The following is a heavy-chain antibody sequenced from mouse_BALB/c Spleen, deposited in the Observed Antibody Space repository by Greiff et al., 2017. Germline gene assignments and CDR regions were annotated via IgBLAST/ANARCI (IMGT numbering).Heavy chain of an antibody. CDR2: IDPANGNT. CDR3: ARWGNYAMDY. J-gene: IGHJ4*01. CDR1: GFNITDTY. Sequence: VQLQQSGAELVKPGASVKLSCTASGFNITDTYMHWVKQRPEQGLEWIGRIDPANGNTKYDPKFQGKATITADTSSNTAYLQLSSLTSEDTAVYYCARWGNYAMDYWGQGTSVTVSS. V-gene: IGHV14-3*02.